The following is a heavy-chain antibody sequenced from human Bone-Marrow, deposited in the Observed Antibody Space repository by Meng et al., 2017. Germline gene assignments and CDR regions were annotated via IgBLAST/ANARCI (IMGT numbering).Heavy chain of an antibody. CDR1: GYTFTSYG. J-gene: IGHJ4*02. CDR2: ISAYNGNT. V-gene: IGHV1-18*01. CDR3: ARGNRLGTYYYDSSGTDY. Sequence: ASVKVSCKASGYTFTSYGISWVRQAPGQGLEWMGWISAYNGNTNYAQKLQGRVTMTTDTSTSTAYMELRSLRSDDTAVYYCARGNRLGTYYYDSSGTDYWDQGTLVTVSS. D-gene: IGHD3-22*01.